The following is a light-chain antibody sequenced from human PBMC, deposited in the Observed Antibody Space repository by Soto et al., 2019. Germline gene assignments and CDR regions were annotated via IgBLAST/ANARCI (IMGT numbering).Light chain of an antibody. J-gene: IGLJ1*01. Sequence: QSALTQPVSVSGSPGQSITISCTGTSSDVGGYHYVSWYQQYPGKAPKVMIYDVSNRPSGVSNRFSGSKSGNTASLTISGLQAEDEADYYCSSYTTSSTYVFGTGTKLTVL. CDR2: DVS. CDR1: SSDVGGYHY. V-gene: IGLV2-14*01. CDR3: SSYTTSSTYV.